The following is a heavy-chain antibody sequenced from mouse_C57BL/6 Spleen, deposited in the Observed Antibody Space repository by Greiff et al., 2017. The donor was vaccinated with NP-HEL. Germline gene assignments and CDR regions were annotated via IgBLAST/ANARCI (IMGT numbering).Heavy chain of an antibody. V-gene: IGHV5-17*01. J-gene: IGHJ4*01. CDR2: ISSGSSTI. Sequence: EVNLVESGGGLVKPGGSLKLSCAASGFTFSDYGMHWVRQAPEKGLEWVAYISSGSSTIYYADTVKGRFTISRDNAKNTLFLQMTSLRSEDTAMYYCARAYGDYAMDYWGQGTSVTVSS. CDR3: ARAYGDYAMDY. CDR1: GFTFSDYG. D-gene: IGHD1-1*01.